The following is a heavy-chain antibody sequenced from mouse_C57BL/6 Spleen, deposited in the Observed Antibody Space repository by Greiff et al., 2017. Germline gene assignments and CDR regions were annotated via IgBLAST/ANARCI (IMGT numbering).Heavy chain of an antibody. Sequence: VQLQQSGPELVKPGASVKISCKASGYTFTDYYMNWVKQSHGKSLEWIGDINPNNGGTSYNQKFKGKDTLTVDKSSSTAYMDLRSMTSEDSAFYCCASSYFGYWGQGTTLTVSS. CDR3: ASSYFGY. CDR2: INPNNGGT. J-gene: IGHJ2*01. CDR1: GYTFTDYY. V-gene: IGHV1-26*01.